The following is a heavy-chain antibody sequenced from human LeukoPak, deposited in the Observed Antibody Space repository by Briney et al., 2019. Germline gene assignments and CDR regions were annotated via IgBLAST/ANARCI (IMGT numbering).Heavy chain of an antibody. Sequence: GASVKVSCKASGYTFTSYAMNWVRQAPGQGLEWMGWINTNTGNPTYAQGFTGRFVFSLDTSVSTAYLQISSLKAEDTAVYYCARASDIVVVPAAMPGLVGYYYMDVWGKGTTVTVSS. D-gene: IGHD2-2*01. J-gene: IGHJ6*03. CDR2: INTNTGNP. CDR1: GYTFTSYA. V-gene: IGHV7-4-1*02. CDR3: ARASDIVVVPAAMPGLVGYYYMDV.